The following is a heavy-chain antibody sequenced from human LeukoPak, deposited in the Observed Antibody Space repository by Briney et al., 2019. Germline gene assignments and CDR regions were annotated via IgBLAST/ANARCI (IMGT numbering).Heavy chain of an antibody. D-gene: IGHD2-2*01. CDR1: GGSISSYY. Sequence: PSVTLSLTCTVSGGSISSYYWSWIRQPPGKGLEWIGYIYYSGSTNYNPSLKSRVTISVDTSKNQFSLKLSSVTAADTAVYYCARGIESSTSWIDPWGQGTLVTVSS. CDR2: IYYSGST. J-gene: IGHJ5*02. V-gene: IGHV4-59*01. CDR3: ARGIESSTSWIDP.